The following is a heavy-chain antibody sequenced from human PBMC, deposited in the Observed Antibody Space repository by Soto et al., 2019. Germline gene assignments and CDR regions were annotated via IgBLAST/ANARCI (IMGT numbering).Heavy chain of an antibody. J-gene: IGHJ5*02. CDR3: ARDYDSSGYYSPLPTS. V-gene: IGHV4-4*02. CDR1: GGSISSSNW. CDR2: IYHSGST. Sequence: QVQLQESGPGLVKPSGTLSLTCAVSGGSISSSNWWSWVRQPPGKGLEWIGEIYHSGSTNYNPSLTSRVTISVHKSKNQLSLKLSSGTAADTAVYYCARDYDSSGYYSPLPTSWGQGTLVTVSS. D-gene: IGHD3-22*01.